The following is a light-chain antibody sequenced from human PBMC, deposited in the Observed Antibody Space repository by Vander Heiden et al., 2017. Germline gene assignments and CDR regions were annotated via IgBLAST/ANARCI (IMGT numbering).Light chain of an antibody. J-gene: IGKJ3*01. CDR1: QSVLYSSYDMNY. CDR2: WEA. V-gene: IGKV4-1*01. CDR3: QQEDDTLSL. Sequence: DIVMTQYPESLAVSLGERATIICNSSQSVLYSSYDMNYLACCQQQQVQHPQLLIIWEATRESGVPERCIGGGSGTNYSPSISSLQAEDVAVYYYQQEDDTLSLFGRGTKVDIK.